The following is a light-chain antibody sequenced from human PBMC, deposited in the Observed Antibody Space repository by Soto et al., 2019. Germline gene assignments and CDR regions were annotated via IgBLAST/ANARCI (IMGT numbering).Light chain of an antibody. V-gene: IGLV4-69*01. CDR1: SGHSHDD. CDR2: LNSDGSH. J-gene: IGLJ2*01. Sequence: QSVLTQSPSASASLGASVKLTCTLSSGHSHDDIAWHQQQSEKGPRYLMKLNSDGSHSKGDGIPDRFSGSSSGAERYLTSSSLQSEDEADYYCQTWGSGIVVFGGGTKLTVL. CDR3: QTWGSGIVV.